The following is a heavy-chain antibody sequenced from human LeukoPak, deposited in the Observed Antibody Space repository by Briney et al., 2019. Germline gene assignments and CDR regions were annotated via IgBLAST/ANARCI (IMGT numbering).Heavy chain of an antibody. CDR1: GFSFSSYY. V-gene: IGHV3-7*03. D-gene: IGHD6-19*01. J-gene: IGHJ6*02. CDR2: INPDGSER. Sequence: GGSLRLSCAASGFSFSSYYMSWVRQAPGKGLEWVALINPDGSERYYVDSVKGRFTISRDNARNSLYLQMDSLRDDDTAMYFCTRDLAAVPGPRMDVWGQGTTVIVSS. CDR3: TRDLAAVPGPRMDV.